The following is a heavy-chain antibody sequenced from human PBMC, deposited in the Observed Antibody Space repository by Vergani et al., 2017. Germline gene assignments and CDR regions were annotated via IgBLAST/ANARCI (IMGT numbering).Heavy chain of an antibody. D-gene: IGHD3-22*01. V-gene: IGHV1-2*02. Sequence: QVHLVQSGAEVKKPGASVKVSCQTSGYTFSAYYIHWVRQAPGQGLEWIGWVNPNSGDTNYAQKFQGRVTMTRDMAINTTYMELSRLTSDDTAVYYCARDRVGYSGFYYGMDVWGQGTTVTVSS. CDR3: ARDRVGYSGFYYGMDV. CDR1: GYTFSAYY. J-gene: IGHJ6*02. CDR2: VNPNSGDT.